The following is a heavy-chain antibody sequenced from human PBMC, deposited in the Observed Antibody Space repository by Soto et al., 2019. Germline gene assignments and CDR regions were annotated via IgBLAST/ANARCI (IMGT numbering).Heavy chain of an antibody. Sequence: QVQLVQSGAEVKKPGASVKVSCKASGYTFTSYGISWVRRAPGQGLEWMGWISAYNGNTNYAQKFQGRVTMTTDTSTSTAYMELRSLRSDDTAVYYCASTTYYDFWSGSPLGVYYGMDVWGQGTTVTVSS. D-gene: IGHD3-3*01. V-gene: IGHV1-18*01. J-gene: IGHJ6*02. CDR3: ASTTYYDFWSGSPLGVYYGMDV. CDR1: GYTFTSYG. CDR2: ISAYNGNT.